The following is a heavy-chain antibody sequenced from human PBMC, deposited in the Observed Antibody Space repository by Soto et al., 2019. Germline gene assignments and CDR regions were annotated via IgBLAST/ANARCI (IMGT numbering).Heavy chain of an antibody. CDR3: ARDLGSGPPGDY. J-gene: IGHJ4*02. V-gene: IGHV1-69*13. D-gene: IGHD3-10*01. Sequence: ASVKVSCKASGGTFSSYAISWVRQAPGQGLEWMGGIIPIFGTANYAQKFQGRVTITADESTSTAYMELSSLRSEDTAVYYCARDLGSGPPGDYWGQGTLVTVSS. CDR2: IIPIFGTA. CDR1: GGTFSSYA.